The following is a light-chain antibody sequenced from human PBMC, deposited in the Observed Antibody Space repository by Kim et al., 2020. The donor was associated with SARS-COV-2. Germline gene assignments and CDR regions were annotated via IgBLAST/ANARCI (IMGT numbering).Light chain of an antibody. Sequence: SYELTQPPSVSVSPGQTASITCSGDKLGDKYGCWYQQKPGQSPVLVIYQDSKRPSGIPERFSGYNSGNTATLTISGTQAMDEADYYCQAWDSSTDVVFGGGTQLTVL. CDR1: KLGDKY. CDR2: QDS. CDR3: QAWDSSTDVV. V-gene: IGLV3-1*01. J-gene: IGLJ2*01.